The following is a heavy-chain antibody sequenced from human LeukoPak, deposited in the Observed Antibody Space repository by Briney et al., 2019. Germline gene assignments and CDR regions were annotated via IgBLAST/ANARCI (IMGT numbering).Heavy chain of an antibody. CDR1: GGSFSGYY. Sequence: PSETLSLTCAVYGGSFSGYYWSWIRQPPGKGLEWIGEINHSGSTNYNPSLKSRVTISVDTSKNQFSLKLSSVTAADTVVYYCAREKLLWFGLDPWGQGTLVTVSS. CDR2: INHSGST. D-gene: IGHD3-10*01. CDR3: AREKLLWFGLDP. J-gene: IGHJ5*02. V-gene: IGHV4-34*01.